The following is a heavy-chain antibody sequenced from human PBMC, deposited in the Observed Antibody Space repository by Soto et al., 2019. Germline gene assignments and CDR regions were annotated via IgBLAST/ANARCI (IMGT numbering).Heavy chain of an antibody. V-gene: IGHV3-48*02. CDR1: GFTFSSYA. Sequence: GGSLRLSCAASGFTFSSYAISWVRQAPGKGLEWISYISTDSNTIYYADSVKGRFTISRDNAKNSLFLQMNSLRDEDTAVYFCARDRDTYCSDGVCSGPYFDYWGRGTLVTVSS. J-gene: IGHJ4*02. CDR2: ISTDSNTI. CDR3: ARDRDTYCSDGVCSGPYFDY. D-gene: IGHD2-15*01.